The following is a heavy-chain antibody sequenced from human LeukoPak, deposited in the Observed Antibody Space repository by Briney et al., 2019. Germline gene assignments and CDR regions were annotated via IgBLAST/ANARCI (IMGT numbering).Heavy chain of an antibody. CDR2: ITGSGDST. D-gene: IGHD2-15*01. Sequence: GGSLRLSCAASGFIFSTYAMSWVRQAPGKGLEWVSAITGSGDSTYYADSVKGRFTISRDNSKNTLSLQMNSLRAEDTAVYYCARRVRYCDGGSCSNWFDPWGQGTLVTVSS. J-gene: IGHJ5*02. V-gene: IGHV3-23*01. CDR1: GFIFSTYA. CDR3: ARRVRYCDGGSCSNWFDP.